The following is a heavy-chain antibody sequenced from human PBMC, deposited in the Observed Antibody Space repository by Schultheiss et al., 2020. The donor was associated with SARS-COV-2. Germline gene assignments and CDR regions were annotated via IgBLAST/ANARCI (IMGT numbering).Heavy chain of an antibody. J-gene: IGHJ4*02. Sequence: GGSLRLSCAASGFTFSSYSMNWVRQAPGKGLEWVSSISSSSSYIYYADSVQGRFTISRDNSKNTLYLQMNSLRAEDTAVYYCARGHVLGNYWGQGTLVTVSS. V-gene: IGHV3-21*01. CDR2: ISSSSSYI. CDR3: ARGHVLGNY. D-gene: IGHD1-26*01. CDR1: GFTFSSYS.